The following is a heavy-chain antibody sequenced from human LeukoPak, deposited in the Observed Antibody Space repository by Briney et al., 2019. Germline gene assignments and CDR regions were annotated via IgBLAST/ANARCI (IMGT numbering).Heavy chain of an antibody. J-gene: IGHJ5*02. CDR2: IKPHRGGT. CDR1: GYTFTCYY. CDR3: ATPKRGAGGFDP. Sequence: ASVKVSCKASGYTFTCYYIHWVRQAPGQGLEGMGWIKPHRGGTNYAQRFQGRVTVTRETSISTAYMELTSLKSDDTAVYYCATPKRGAGGFDPWGQGTLVTVSS. V-gene: IGHV1-2*02. D-gene: IGHD3-10*01.